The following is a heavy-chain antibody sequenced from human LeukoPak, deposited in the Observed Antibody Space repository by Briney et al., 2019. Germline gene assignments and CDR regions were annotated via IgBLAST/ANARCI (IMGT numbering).Heavy chain of an antibody. J-gene: IGHJ1*01. CDR2: ISSSSSYI. D-gene: IGHD2-2*01. Sequence: GGSLRLSCAASGFTFSSYSMNWVRQAPGKGLEWVSSISSSSSYIYYADSVKGRFTISRDNAKNSLYLQMNSLRAEDTAVYYCARAEYQLAAAGYFQHWGQGTLVTVSS. V-gene: IGHV3-21*01. CDR1: GFTFSSYS. CDR3: ARAEYQLAAAGYFQH.